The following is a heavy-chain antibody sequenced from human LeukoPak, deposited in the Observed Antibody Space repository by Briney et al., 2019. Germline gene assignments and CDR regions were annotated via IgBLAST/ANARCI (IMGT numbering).Heavy chain of an antibody. Sequence: GGSLRLSCAASGFAFSSPYMHWVRQAPGKGLEWISTFSESSGSAHYADSVKGRFTISRDISKNTLYLQMNSLRAEDTAVYYCARDPSRSWWGYFDYWGQGALVTVSS. CDR3: ARDPSRSWWGYFDY. CDR2: FSESSGSA. CDR1: GFAFSSPY. V-gene: IGHV3-23*01. D-gene: IGHD6-13*01. J-gene: IGHJ4*02.